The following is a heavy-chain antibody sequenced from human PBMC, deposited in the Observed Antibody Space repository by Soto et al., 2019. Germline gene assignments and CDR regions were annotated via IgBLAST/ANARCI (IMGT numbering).Heavy chain of an antibody. J-gene: IGHJ4*02. D-gene: IGHD2-15*01. CDR3: ARLGYWSGGSCVDY. CDR1: GGTFSSYA. Sequence: QVQLVQSGAEVKKPGSSVKVSCKASGGTFSSYAISWVRQAPGQGLEWMGGIIPIFGTANYAQKFQGRVTMTADESTSTAYMERSSLRSEDTAVYYCARLGYWSGGSCVDYWGQGTLVTVSS. V-gene: IGHV1-69*12. CDR2: IIPIFGTA.